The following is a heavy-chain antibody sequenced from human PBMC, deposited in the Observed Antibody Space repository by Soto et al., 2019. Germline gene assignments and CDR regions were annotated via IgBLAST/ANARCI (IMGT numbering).Heavy chain of an antibody. CDR2: IWYDGSNK. V-gene: IGHV3-33*01. CDR1: GFTFSTYG. CDR3: ARDGDAAAAGA. J-gene: IGHJ5*02. Sequence: GGSLRLSCATSGFTFSTYGMHWVRQAPGKGLEWVAVIWYDGSNKYYADSVKGRFTISRDDSKNTVYLQMNSLRAEDTAVYYCARDGDAAAAGAWGQGTLVTVSS. D-gene: IGHD6-13*01.